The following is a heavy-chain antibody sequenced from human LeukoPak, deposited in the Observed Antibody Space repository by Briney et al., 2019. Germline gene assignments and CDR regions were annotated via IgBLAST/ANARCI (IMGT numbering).Heavy chain of an antibody. Sequence: SQTLSLTCTVSGGSISSGDYYWSWIRQPPGKGLEWIGYIYYSGSTYYNPSLKSRVTISVDTSKNQFSLKLSSVTAADTAVYYCARYGYCSSTSCPDALDIWGQGTMVTVSS. V-gene: IGHV4-30-4*01. CDR2: IYYSGST. J-gene: IGHJ3*02. CDR3: ARYGYCSSTSCPDALDI. CDR1: GGSISSGDYY. D-gene: IGHD2-2*01.